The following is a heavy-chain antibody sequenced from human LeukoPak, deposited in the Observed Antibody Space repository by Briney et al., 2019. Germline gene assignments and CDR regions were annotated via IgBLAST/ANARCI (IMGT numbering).Heavy chain of an antibody. CDR3: ARGGSGSLEPPLDY. Sequence: GGSLRLSCAASGFIFSSYWMHWVRQAPGKGLVWVSRINTDGSSTSYADSVKGRFTISRDNAKNTLYLQMNSLRAEGTAVYYCARGGSGSLEPPLDYWGQGTLVTVSS. D-gene: IGHD1-26*01. CDR1: GFIFSSYW. J-gene: IGHJ4*02. CDR2: INTDGSST. V-gene: IGHV3-74*01.